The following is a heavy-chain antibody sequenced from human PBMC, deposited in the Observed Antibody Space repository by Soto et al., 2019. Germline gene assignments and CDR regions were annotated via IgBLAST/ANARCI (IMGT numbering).Heavy chain of an antibody. J-gene: IGHJ6*03. CDR1: GYTFTSYG. D-gene: IGHD1-1*01. Sequence: ASVKVSCKASGYTFTSYGISWVRQAPGQGLEWMGWISAYNGNTNYAQKLQGRVTMTTDTSTSTAYMELRSLRSDDTAVYYCARETRDDENYYYYYMDVWGKGTTVTVSS. CDR2: ISAYNGNT. V-gene: IGHV1-18*01. CDR3: ARETRDDENYYYYYMDV.